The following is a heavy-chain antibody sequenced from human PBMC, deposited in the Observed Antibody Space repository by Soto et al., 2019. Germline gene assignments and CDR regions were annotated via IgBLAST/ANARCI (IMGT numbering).Heavy chain of an antibody. CDR2: ISSSGSTI. J-gene: IGHJ5*02. CDR1: GFTFSSYE. D-gene: IGHD6-6*01. V-gene: IGHV3-48*03. Sequence: EVQLVESGGGLVQPGGSLRLSCAASGFTFSSYEMNRVRQAPGKGLEWVSYISSSGSTIYYADSVKGRFTISRDNAKNSLYLQMNSLRAEDTAVYYCAREGAAPSKDWFDPWGQGTLVTVSS. CDR3: AREGAAPSKDWFDP.